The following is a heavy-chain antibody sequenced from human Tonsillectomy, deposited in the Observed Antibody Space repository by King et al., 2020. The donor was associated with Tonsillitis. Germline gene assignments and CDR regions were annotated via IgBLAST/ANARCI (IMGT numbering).Heavy chain of an antibody. V-gene: IGHV4-30-2*01. Sequence: QLQESGSGLVKPSQTLSLTCAVSGGSISSGGYSWSWIRQPPGTGLEWIGYIYQSGSTYYNPSLKSRVTISLDRSKNQFSLKLSSVTAADTAVYYCARAAAIRGAEYFQHWGQGPLVTVSS. CDR2: IYQSGST. J-gene: IGHJ1*01. CDR3: ARAAAIRGAEYFQH. CDR1: GGSISSGGYS. D-gene: IGHD5-24*01.